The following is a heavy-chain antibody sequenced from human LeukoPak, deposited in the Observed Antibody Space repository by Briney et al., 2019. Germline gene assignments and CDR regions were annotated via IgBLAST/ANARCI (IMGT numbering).Heavy chain of an antibody. Sequence: GGFLRLSCAASGFTFSSYAMHWVRQAPGKGLEWVSAISSSGGDAYYADSVKGRFTISRDNSKNTLYLQMNSLRAEDTAIYYCAKGGGWLYYFDYWGQGTLVTVSS. CDR2: ISSSGGDA. D-gene: IGHD6-19*01. CDR1: GFTFSSYA. V-gene: IGHV3-23*01. J-gene: IGHJ4*02. CDR3: AKGGGWLYYFDY.